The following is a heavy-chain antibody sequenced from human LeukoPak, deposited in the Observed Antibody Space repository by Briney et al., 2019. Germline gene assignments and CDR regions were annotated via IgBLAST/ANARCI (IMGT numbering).Heavy chain of an antibody. CDR1: GFTFSSCA. Sequence: PGRSLRLSCAASGFTFSSCAMSWVRQAPGKGLEWVSTISGSSSSTYYADSVKGRFTISRDNSKNTLYLQMNSLRAEDTAVFYCAKIERGYSYGIVDYWGQGTLVTVSS. D-gene: IGHD5-18*01. CDR2: ISGSSSST. V-gene: IGHV3-23*01. J-gene: IGHJ4*02. CDR3: AKIERGYSYGIVDY.